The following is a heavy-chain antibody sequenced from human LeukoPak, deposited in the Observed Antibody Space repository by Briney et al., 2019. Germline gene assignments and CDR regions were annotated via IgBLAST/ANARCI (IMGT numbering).Heavy chain of an antibody. J-gene: IGHJ6*02. Sequence: PGGSLRLSCAASGFTFSSYSMNWVRQAPGKGLEWVSSISSSSSYIYYADSVKGRFTISRDNAKNSLYLQMNSLRAEDTAVYYCAKENEQQLSSRATYGMDVWGQGTTVTVSS. V-gene: IGHV3-21*04. D-gene: IGHD6-13*01. CDR1: GFTFSSYS. CDR3: AKENEQQLSSRATYGMDV. CDR2: ISSSSSYI.